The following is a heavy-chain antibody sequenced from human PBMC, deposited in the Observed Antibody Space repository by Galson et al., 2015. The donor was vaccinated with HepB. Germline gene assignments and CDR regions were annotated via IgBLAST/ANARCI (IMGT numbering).Heavy chain of an antibody. CDR2: ISYDGSNK. CDR3: ARESGYCSGGSCYWGMDV. D-gene: IGHD2-15*01. Sequence: SLRLSCAASGFTFSGYAMHWVRQAPGKGLEWVAVISYDGSNKYYADSVKGRFTISRDNSKNTLYLQMNSLRAEDTAVYYCARESGYCSGGSCYWGMDVWGQGTTVTVSS. J-gene: IGHJ6*02. CDR1: GFTFSGYA. V-gene: IGHV3-30-3*01.